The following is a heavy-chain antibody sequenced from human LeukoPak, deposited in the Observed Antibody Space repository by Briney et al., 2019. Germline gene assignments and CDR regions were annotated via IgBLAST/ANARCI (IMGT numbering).Heavy chain of an antibody. J-gene: IGHJ3*02. CDR1: GFTFSSNY. Sequence: PGGSLRLSCAASGFTFSSNYMSWVRQAPGKGLEWVSVIYSGGSTYYSDSVKGRFTISRDNSKNTLYLQMNSLRAEDTAVYYCARDSSGWYGHDAFDIWGQGTMVTVSP. D-gene: IGHD6-19*01. V-gene: IGHV3-53*01. CDR3: ARDSSGWYGHDAFDI. CDR2: IYSGGST.